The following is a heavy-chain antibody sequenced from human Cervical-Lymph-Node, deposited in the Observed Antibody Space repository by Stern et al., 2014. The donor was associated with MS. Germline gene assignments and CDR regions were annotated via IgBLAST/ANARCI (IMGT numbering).Heavy chain of an antibody. J-gene: IGHJ4*02. CDR3: ARDVDLGMDY. CDR1: GFTFSHYG. CDR2: VSHDRTYT. Sequence: QVQLVESGGGVVQPERSLRLSCLASGFTFSHYGMHWVRQAPGMGLEWVAVVSHDRTYTDYADSVKGRFTVSRDDPKNTLYLQMNSLRVEDTAVYYCARDVDLGMDYGGQGTLVTVSS. D-gene: IGHD1-14*01. V-gene: IGHV3-33*01.